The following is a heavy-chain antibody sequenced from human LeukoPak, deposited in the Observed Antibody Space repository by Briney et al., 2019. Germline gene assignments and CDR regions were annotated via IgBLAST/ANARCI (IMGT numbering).Heavy chain of an antibody. Sequence: PSETLSLTCTVSGGSISSYYWSWIRQPPGKGLEWIGYIYYSGSTNYNPSLKSRVTISVDTSKNQFSLKLSSVTAAGTAVYYCARTDSSGLYFDYWGQGTLVTVSS. CDR3: ARTDSSGLYFDY. CDR1: GGSISSYY. D-gene: IGHD3-22*01. V-gene: IGHV4-59*01. J-gene: IGHJ4*02. CDR2: IYYSGST.